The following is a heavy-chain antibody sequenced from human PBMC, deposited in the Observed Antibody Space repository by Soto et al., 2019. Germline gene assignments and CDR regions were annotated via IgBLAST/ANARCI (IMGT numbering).Heavy chain of an antibody. J-gene: IGHJ6*02. CDR2: ISGSGGST. CDR1: GFTFSSYA. Sequence: TGGSLRLSCAASGFTFSSYAMSWVRQAPGKGLEWVSAISGSGGSTYYADSVKGRFTISRDNSKNTLYLQMNSLRAEDTAVYYCAKGSMIVVAWGYYYYYGMDVWGQGTTVTVSS. V-gene: IGHV3-23*01. D-gene: IGHD3-22*01. CDR3: AKGSMIVVAWGYYYYYGMDV.